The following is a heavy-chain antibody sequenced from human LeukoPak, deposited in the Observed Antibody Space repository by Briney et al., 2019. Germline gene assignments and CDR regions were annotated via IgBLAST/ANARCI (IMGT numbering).Heavy chain of an antibody. CDR2: FYRGDTT. V-gene: IGHV3-53*01. J-gene: IGHJ4*02. Sequence: GGSLRLSCAASGFSVSSSYMYWVRQAPGKGLEWVSFFYRGDTTYYAESVRGRFTISRDNSKNTLYLLMNSLIPEDTAVYYCAREVISIPSYFDSWGQGTLVTVSS. D-gene: IGHD2-21*01. CDR3: AREVISIPSYFDS. CDR1: GFSVSSSY.